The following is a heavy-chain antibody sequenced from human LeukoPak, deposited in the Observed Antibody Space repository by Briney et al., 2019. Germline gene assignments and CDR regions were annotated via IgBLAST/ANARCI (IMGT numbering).Heavy chain of an antibody. CDR1: GASISGGGYS. V-gene: IGHV4-30-2*01. CDR2: IHHSGGT. D-gene: IGHD3-9*01. CDR3: ARGNILSGYCFDF. Sequence: PSQTLSLTCAVSGASISGGGYSWTWIRQPPGKGLEWVGYIHHSGGTTYNPSLKSRLTISLDTSKNQFSLKLSSVTAADTAVYYCARGNILSGYCFDFWGQGALVTVSS. J-gene: IGHJ4*02.